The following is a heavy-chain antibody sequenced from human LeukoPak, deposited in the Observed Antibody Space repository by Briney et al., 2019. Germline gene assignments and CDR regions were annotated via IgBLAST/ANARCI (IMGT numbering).Heavy chain of an antibody. CDR1: GYSFTSYY. CDR3: ARPGFGELFGYFDY. D-gene: IGHD3-10*01. J-gene: IGHJ4*02. CDR2: INPSGSST. V-gene: IGHV1-46*01. Sequence: GASVKVSCKASGYSFTSYYKHWVRQAPGQGLEWMGLINPSGSSTTYAQKFQGRVTMTRDMFTSTDYMELTSLTSDDTALYYCARPGFGELFGYFDYWGQGTLVTVSS.